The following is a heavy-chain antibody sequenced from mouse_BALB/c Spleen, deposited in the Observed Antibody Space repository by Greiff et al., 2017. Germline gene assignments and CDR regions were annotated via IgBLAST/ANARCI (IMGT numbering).Heavy chain of an antibody. CDR2: ISSGSSTI. CDR3: ARSITKDAMDY. Sequence: DVKLVESGGGLVQPGGSRKLSCAASGFTFSSFGMHWVRQAPEKGLEWVAYISSGSSTIYYADTVKGRFTISRDNPKNTLFLQMTSLRSEDTAMYYCARSITKDAMDYWGQGTSVTVSS. J-gene: IGHJ4*01. D-gene: IGHD2-4*01. V-gene: IGHV5-17*02. CDR1: GFTFSSFG.